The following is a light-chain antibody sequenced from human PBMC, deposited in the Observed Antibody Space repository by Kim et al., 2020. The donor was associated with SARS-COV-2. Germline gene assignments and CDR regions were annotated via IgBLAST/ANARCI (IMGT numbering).Light chain of an antibody. J-gene: IGLJ1*01. V-gene: IGLV3-19*01. CDR3: NSRDSSGNSYV. CDR1: SLRRFY. CDR2: GKD. Sequence: SSELTQDPAVSVALGQTVRITCQGDSLRRFYASWYQIKPGQAPVFVLYGKDNRPSGIPDRFSGSSSGNTASMTITGAQAEDEADYYCNSRDSSGNSYVFGTGTKVTVL.